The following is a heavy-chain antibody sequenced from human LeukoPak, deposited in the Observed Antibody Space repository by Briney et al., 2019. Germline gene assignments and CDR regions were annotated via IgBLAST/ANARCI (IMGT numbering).Heavy chain of an antibody. J-gene: IGHJ3*02. CDR2: INWNGGST. Sequence: GGSLRLSCAASGFTFSSYWMHWVRQAPGKGLEWVSGINWNGGSTGYADSVKGRFTISRDNAKNSLYLQMNSLRAEDTALYYCARDYRGVAFDIWGQGTMVTVSS. V-gene: IGHV3-20*04. CDR3: ARDYRGVAFDI. CDR1: GFTFSSYW.